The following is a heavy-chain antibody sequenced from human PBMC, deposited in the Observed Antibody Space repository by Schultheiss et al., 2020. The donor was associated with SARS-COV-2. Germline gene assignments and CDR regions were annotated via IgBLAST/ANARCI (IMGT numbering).Heavy chain of an antibody. D-gene: IGHD4-17*01. CDR3: ARGPSPDYGYYFDY. V-gene: IGHV3-23*01. CDR2: ISGRGTDT. CDR1: GFTFSSYA. Sequence: GGSLRLSCAASGFTFSSYALSWVRQAPGRGLEWVSGISGRGTDTDYTDSVKGRFTISRDNSKNSLYLQMNSLRGEDTAVYYCARGPSPDYGYYFDYWGQGTLVTVSS. J-gene: IGHJ4*02.